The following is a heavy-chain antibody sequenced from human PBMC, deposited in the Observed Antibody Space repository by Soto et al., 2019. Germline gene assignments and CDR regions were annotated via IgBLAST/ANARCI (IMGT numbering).Heavy chain of an antibody. V-gene: IGHV3-73*01. CDR1: GFTFSGSA. Sequence: PEGSLRLSCAASGFTFSGSAMHWVRQASGKGLEWVGRIRSKANSYATAYAASVKGRFTISRDDSKNTAYLQMNSLKTEDTAVYYCARRVNRYCSGGSCYFDYYYGMDVWGQGTTVTVSS. J-gene: IGHJ6*02. CDR3: ARRVNRYCSGGSCYFDYYYGMDV. D-gene: IGHD2-15*01. CDR2: IRSKANSYAT.